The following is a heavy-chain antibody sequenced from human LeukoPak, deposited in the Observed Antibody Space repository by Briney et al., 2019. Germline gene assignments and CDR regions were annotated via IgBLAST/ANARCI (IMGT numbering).Heavy chain of an antibody. D-gene: IGHD3-16*01. CDR2: IYSGGST. Sequence: PGGSLRLSCAASGFTVSSNYMSWVRQAPGKGLEWVSVIYSGGSTYYADSVKGRFIISRDNSKNTLYLQMNSLRAEDTAVYYCARDWGLLDYYGMDVWGKGTTVTVSS. V-gene: IGHV3-53*01. CDR3: ARDWGLLDYYGMDV. CDR1: GFTVSSNY. J-gene: IGHJ6*04.